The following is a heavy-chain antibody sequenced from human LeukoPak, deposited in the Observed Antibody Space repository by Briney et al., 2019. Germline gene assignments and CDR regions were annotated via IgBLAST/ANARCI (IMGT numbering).Heavy chain of an antibody. CDR1: GYTFTSYD. D-gene: IGHD3-9*01. CDR3: ASRYDILTGYPLR. CDR2: MNPNSGNT. Sequence: ASVKVSCKASGYTFTSYDINWVRQATGQGLEWMGWMNPNSGNTGYAQKFQGRVTMTRNTSISTAYMELSSLRSEDTAVYYCASRYDILTGYPLRWGQGTLVTVSS. J-gene: IGHJ4*02. V-gene: IGHV1-8*01.